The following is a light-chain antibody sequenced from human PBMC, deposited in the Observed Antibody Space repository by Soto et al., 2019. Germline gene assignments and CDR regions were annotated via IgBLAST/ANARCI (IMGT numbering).Light chain of an antibody. Sequence: DIQMTQSPSSLSASVGDRVTIPCRASQGVSAYLLWYQQTQGKAPKLLIYAASNLLSGVPSRFSGSGSGTNFSLSSSRLPPADSAPYSCHQTYYIPRTFGQGT. V-gene: IGKV1-39*01. J-gene: IGKJ2*02. CDR1: QGVSAY. CDR2: AAS. CDR3: HQTYYIPRT.